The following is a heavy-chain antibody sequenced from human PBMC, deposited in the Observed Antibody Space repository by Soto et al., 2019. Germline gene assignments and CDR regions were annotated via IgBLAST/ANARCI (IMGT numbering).Heavy chain of an antibody. CDR2: IYSGGST. J-gene: IGHJ4*02. Sequence: PGGSLRLSCAASGFTVSTKYMSWVRQAPGKGLEWVSVIYSGGSTFYADSVGGRFTISRDNSKNTVNLQMNSLRAEVTAVYYCARDPWAAEYWGQGTLVTVSS. CDR3: ARDPWAAEY. CDR1: GFTVSTKY. V-gene: IGHV3-66*01. D-gene: IGHD3-16*01.